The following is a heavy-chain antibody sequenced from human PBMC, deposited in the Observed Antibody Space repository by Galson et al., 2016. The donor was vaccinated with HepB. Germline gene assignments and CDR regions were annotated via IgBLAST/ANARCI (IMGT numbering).Heavy chain of an antibody. D-gene: IGHD3-10*01. CDR1: GFTFSDYP. CDR2: ISGSAGGT. V-gene: IGHV3-23*01. Sequence: SLRLSCAASGFTFSDYPMSWVRQAPGKGLEWVSVISGSAGGTNYAESVKGRFTISRDNSKNTVYLQMNSLRAEDTAVYYCAKGAVPNYYGSGTFENWGQGTLVTVSS. CDR3: AKGAVPNYYGSGTFEN. J-gene: IGHJ4*02.